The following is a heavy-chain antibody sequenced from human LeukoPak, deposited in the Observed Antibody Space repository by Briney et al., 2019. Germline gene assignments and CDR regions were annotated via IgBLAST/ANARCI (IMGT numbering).Heavy chain of an antibody. CDR3: ARQGHLTDNWFDP. CDR1: GGSVSSSNYY. V-gene: IGHV4-39*01. Sequence: SETLSLTCTVSGGSVSSSNYYWGWIRQPPGKGLEWIASIYYSGRTYYNPSLKSRVTISVDTSKNQFFLKLTSVTAADTTLYYCARQGHLTDNWFDPWGRGTLVTVSS. J-gene: IGHJ5*02. D-gene: IGHD3-16*01. CDR2: IYYSGRT.